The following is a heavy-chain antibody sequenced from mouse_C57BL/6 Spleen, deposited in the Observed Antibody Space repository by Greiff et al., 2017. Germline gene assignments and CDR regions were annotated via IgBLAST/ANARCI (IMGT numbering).Heavy chain of an antibody. V-gene: IGHV1-9*01. J-gene: IGHJ4*01. Sequence: VKLQESGAELMKPGASVKLSCKATGYTFTGYWIEWVKQRPGHGLEWIGEILPGSGSTNYNEKFKGKATFTADTSSNTAYMQLSSLTTEDSAIYYCARGRYDYDGGSYAMDYWGQGTSVTVSS. D-gene: IGHD2-4*01. CDR1: GYTFTGYW. CDR2: ILPGSGST. CDR3: ARGRYDYDGGSYAMDY.